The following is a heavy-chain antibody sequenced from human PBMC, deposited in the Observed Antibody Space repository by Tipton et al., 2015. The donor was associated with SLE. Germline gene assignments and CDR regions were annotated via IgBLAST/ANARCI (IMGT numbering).Heavy chain of an antibody. CDR3: ASSSYGSGTGAFDY. V-gene: IGHV3-23*03. CDR1: GFTFSSYA. J-gene: IGHJ4*02. Sequence: SLRLSCAASGFTFSSYAMSWVRQAPGKGLEWVSVIYSGGSTYYADSVRGRFTISRDNSKNTLYLQMNSLRAEDTAVYYCASSSYGSGTGAFDYWGQGTLVTVSS. CDR2: IYSGGST. D-gene: IGHD3-10*01.